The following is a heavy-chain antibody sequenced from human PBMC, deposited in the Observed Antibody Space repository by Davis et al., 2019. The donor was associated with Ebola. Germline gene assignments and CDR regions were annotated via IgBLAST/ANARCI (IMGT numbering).Heavy chain of an antibody. CDR2: INHSGST. V-gene: IGHV4-34*01. J-gene: IGHJ3*02. CDR1: GGSFSGYS. Sequence: PSETLSLTCAVYGGSFSGYSWSWIRQPPGKGLEWIGEINHSGSTNYNPSLKSRVTISVDTSKNQFSLKLSSVTAAGTAVYYCARGRRRAFDIWGQGTMVTVSS. CDR3: ARGRRRAFDI.